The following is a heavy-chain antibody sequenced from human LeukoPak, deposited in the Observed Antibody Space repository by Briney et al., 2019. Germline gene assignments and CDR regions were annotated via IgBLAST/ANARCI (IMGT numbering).Heavy chain of an antibody. J-gene: IGHJ4*02. CDR2: IIPIFGTA. Sequence: ASVKVSCKASGGTFSSYAISWVRQAPGQGLEWMGGIIPIFGTANYAQKFQGRVTITTDESTSTAYMELSSLRSEDTAVYYCARARRRYYDSSGYTDWGQGTLVTVSS. CDR1: GGTFSSYA. CDR3: ARARRRYYDSSGYTD. D-gene: IGHD3-22*01. V-gene: IGHV1-69*05.